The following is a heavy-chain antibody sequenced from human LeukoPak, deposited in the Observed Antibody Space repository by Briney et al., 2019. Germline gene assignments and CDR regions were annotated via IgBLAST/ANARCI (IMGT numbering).Heavy chain of an antibody. Sequence: GRSLRLSCAASGFTFSSYGMHWVRQAPGKGLEWVAVISYDGSNKYYADSVKGRFTISRDNSKNTLYLQMNSLRAEDTAVYYCARGHSSGWYPVDYWGQGTLVTVSS. CDR2: ISYDGSNK. J-gene: IGHJ4*02. D-gene: IGHD6-19*01. CDR3: ARGHSSGWYPVDY. V-gene: IGHV3-30*03. CDR1: GFTFSSYG.